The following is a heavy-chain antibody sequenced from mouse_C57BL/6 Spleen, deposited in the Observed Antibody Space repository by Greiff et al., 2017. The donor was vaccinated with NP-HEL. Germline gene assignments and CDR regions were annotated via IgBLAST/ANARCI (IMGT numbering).Heavy chain of an antibody. V-gene: IGHV1-9*01. CDR1: GYTFTGYW. J-gene: IGHJ1*03. Sequence: QVQLKQSGAELMKPGASVKLSCKATGYTFTGYWIEWVKQRPGHGLEWIGEILPGSGSTNYNEKFKGKATFTADTSSNTAYMQLSSLTTEDSAIYYCARREITTVVANWYFDVWGTGTTVTVSS. CDR2: ILPGSGST. D-gene: IGHD1-1*01. CDR3: ARREITTVVANWYFDV.